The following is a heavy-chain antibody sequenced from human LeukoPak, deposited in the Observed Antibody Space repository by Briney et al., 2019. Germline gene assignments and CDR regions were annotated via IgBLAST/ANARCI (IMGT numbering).Heavy chain of an antibody. CDR1: GGSISSGGYY. V-gene: IGHV4-31*03. Sequence: SQTLSLTCTVSGGSISSGGYYWSWIRQHPGKGLEWIGYIYYSGSTYYNPSLKSRVTISVDTSKNQFSLKLSSVTAADTAVYYCARGPFGVAPYYFDYWGQGTLVTVSS. CDR2: IYYSGST. D-gene: IGHD3-3*01. CDR3: ARGPFGVAPYYFDY. J-gene: IGHJ4*02.